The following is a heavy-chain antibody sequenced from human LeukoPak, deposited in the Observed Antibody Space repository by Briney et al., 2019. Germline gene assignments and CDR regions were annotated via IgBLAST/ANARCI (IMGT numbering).Heavy chain of an antibody. J-gene: IGHJ4*02. CDR3: TKGDYDILTSLDY. CDR1: GFTFSGYA. Sequence: GGSLRLSCAASGFTFSGYAMSWVRQAPGKGLEWVSGISGSGSSTYYADSVKGRFTISRDNSKNTLYLQMNTLRPEDTAVYYCTKGDYDILTSLDYWGQGTLVTVSS. CDR2: ISGSGSST. D-gene: IGHD3-9*01. V-gene: IGHV3-23*01.